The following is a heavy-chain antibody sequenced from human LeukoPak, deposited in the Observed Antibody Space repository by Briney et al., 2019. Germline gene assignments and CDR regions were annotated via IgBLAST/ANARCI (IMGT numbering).Heavy chain of an antibody. Sequence: GGSLRLSCAASGFTFSSYWLHWVRQAPGKGLVWVSGVNTDGSRTTYADPVKGRFTISRYNAKNTLYVQMNSVRAEDTPVYYCARDSGVGRRIDYWGQGTLVTVSS. CDR3: ARDSGVGRRIDY. J-gene: IGHJ4*02. CDR2: VNTDGSRT. CDR1: GFTFSSYW. D-gene: IGHD1-26*01. V-gene: IGHV3-74*01.